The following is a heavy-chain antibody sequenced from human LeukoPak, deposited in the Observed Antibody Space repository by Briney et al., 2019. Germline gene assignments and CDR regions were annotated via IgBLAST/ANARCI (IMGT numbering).Heavy chain of an antibody. J-gene: IGHJ4*02. CDR2: IWYGGSNK. Sequence: GGSLRLSCAASGFTFSSYGMHWVRQAPGKGLEWVAVIWYGGSNKYYADSVKGRFTISRDNSKNTLYLQMNSLRAEDTAVYYCAKDRDYYDSSGYFDYWGQGTLVTVSS. CDR1: GFTFSSYG. V-gene: IGHV3-33*06. D-gene: IGHD3-22*01. CDR3: AKDRDYYDSSGYFDY.